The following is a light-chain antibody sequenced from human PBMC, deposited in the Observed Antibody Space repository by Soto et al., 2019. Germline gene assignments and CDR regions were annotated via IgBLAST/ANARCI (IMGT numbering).Light chain of an antibody. V-gene: IGKV3D-15*01. CDR3: QQYHKWPPT. CDR1: ESIRTY. J-gene: IGKJ4*01. CDR2: DAS. Sequence: EIVLTQSPATLSLSPGERATLSCRASESIRTYLAWYQQKPGQAPRLLIYDASTRATGIPARFSGSGYGTEFTLTISSLQSEDFAVYYCQQYHKWPPTFGGGPKGDIK.